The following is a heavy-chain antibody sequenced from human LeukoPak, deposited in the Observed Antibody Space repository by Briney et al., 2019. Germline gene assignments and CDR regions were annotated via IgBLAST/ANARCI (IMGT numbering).Heavy chain of an antibody. CDR3: ARVFREGSGWSFFDY. V-gene: IGHV1-2*04. Sequence: ASVKVSCKASGYTFTGYYMHWVRQAPGQGLEWMGWINPNSGGTNYAQKLQGWVTMTRDTSTSTAYMELSRLRSDDTAVYYCARVFREGSGWSFFDYWGQGTLVTVSS. CDR1: GYTFTGYY. J-gene: IGHJ4*02. D-gene: IGHD6-19*01. CDR2: INPNSGGT.